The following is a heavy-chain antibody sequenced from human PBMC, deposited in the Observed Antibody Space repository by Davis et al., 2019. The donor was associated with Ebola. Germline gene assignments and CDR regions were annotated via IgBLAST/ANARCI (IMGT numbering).Heavy chain of an antibody. CDR3: ARSVKEGDYYYYYYMDV. CDR1: GYTFTSYG. J-gene: IGHJ6*03. CDR2: ISAYNGNT. V-gene: IGHV1-18*01. D-gene: IGHD2-21*02. Sequence: ASVKVSCKASGYTFTSYGISWVRQAPGQGLEWMGWISAYNGNTNYAQKFQGWVTMTRDTSISTAYMELSSLRSEDTAVYYCARSVKEGDYYYYYYMDVWGKGTTVTVSS.